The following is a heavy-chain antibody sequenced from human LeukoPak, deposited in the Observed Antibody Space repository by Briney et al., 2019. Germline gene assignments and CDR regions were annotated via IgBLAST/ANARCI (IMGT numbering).Heavy chain of an antibody. CDR2: TIPILGIA. D-gene: IGHD2-15*01. CDR3: ASDCNDGSFQMIPYWFDP. J-gene: IGHJ5*02. V-gene: IGHV1-69*04. Sequence: SVKVSCKASGGTFSSYAISWVRQAPGQGLEWMGRTIPILGIANYAQKFQGRVTITADKSTSTAYMELSSLRSEDTAVYYCASDCNDGSFQMIPYWFDPWGQGTLVTVSS. CDR1: GGTFSSYA.